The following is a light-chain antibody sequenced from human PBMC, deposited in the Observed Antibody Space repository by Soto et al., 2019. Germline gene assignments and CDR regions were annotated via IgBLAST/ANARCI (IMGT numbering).Light chain of an antibody. J-gene: IGKJ3*01. CDR3: QHLNTYPRT. V-gene: IGKV1-9*01. Sequence: IQLTQSPSSLSASVGDRVTITCRASQGISSYLAWYQQKPGNAPKLLIYTASTLQSGVPSRFSGSGSGTDFTLTISSLQPEDFANYYCQHLNTYPRTFGPGTTVDVK. CDR1: QGISSY. CDR2: TAS.